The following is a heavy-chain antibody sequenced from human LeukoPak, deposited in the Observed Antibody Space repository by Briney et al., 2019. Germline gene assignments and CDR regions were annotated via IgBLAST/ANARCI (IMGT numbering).Heavy chain of an antibody. CDR3: ARAYYYDSSGYYEKYYFDY. CDR2: MNHSGSA. V-gene: IGHV4-34*01. CDR1: GGSFSGYY. Sequence: SETLSLTCAVYGGSFSGYYWTWIRQPPGKGLEWIGEMNHSGSANYNPSLKSRVTISVDTSKNQCSLRLSSVTAADTAVYYCARAYYYDSSGYYEKYYFDYWGQGTLVTVSS. D-gene: IGHD3-22*01. J-gene: IGHJ4*02.